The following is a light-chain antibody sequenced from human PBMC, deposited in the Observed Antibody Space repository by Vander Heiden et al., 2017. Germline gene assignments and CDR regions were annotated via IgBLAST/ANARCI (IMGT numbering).Light chain of an antibody. Sequence: DIQMTQSPSSLSASVGDRVTITCRASQTVTNYLNWYQQKPGKAPKHLIYATSSLESGVPSRFSGIGSGTDFTLTISGLQPEDFGTYYCQQSYSSPQRFGQGTKVEIK. CDR3: QQSYSSPQR. V-gene: IGKV1-39*01. CDR1: QTVTNY. CDR2: ATS. J-gene: IGKJ1*01.